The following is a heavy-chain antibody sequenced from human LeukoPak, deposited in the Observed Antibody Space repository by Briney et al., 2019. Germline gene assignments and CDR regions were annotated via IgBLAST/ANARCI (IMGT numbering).Heavy chain of an antibody. D-gene: IGHD2-21*01. J-gene: IGHJ4*02. Sequence: NLGESLKISCKGSGYSFTTYWISWVRQMPGKGLEWMGRIDPSDSYTNYSQSFQGHVTISADKSITTAYLQWSSLKASDTAMYYCARHPPCRSILGALADFWGQGTPVTVSS. CDR3: ARHPPCRSILGALADF. CDR1: GYSFTTYW. CDR2: IDPSDSYT. V-gene: IGHV5-10-1*01.